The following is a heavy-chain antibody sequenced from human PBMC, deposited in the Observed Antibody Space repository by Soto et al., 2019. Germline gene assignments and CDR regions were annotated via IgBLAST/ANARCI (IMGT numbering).Heavy chain of an antibody. V-gene: IGHV4-59*01. J-gene: IGHJ5*02. CDR2: IYYSGRT. D-gene: IGHD5-18*01. CDR1: GDSISNYY. CDR3: ASSPLSGYFWFER. Sequence: SETLSLTCSVSGDSISNYYWNWVRQPPGKGLERIGYIYYSGRTTYNPSLKSRVTISADTSKNQFSLKLSSVTAADTAVYYCASSPLSGYFWFERWGQGTLVTVSS.